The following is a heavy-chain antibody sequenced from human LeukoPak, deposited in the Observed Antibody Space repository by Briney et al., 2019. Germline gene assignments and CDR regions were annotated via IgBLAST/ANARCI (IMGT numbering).Heavy chain of an antibody. V-gene: IGHV4-34*01. D-gene: IGHD3-3*01. CDR1: GGSFSGYY. CDR2: INHSGST. J-gene: IGHJ4*02. Sequence: SSETLSLTCAVYGGSFSGYYWSWIRQPPGKGLEWIGEINHSGSTNYNPSLKSRVTISVDTSKNQFSLKLSSVTAADTAVYYCASTQLRGVMNYTLFDYWGQGTLVTVSS. CDR3: ASTQLRGVMNYTLFDY.